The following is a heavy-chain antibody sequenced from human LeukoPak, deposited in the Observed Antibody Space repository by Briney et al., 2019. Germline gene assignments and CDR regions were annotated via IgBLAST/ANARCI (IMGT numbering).Heavy chain of an antibody. CDR2: INPSGGST. V-gene: IGHV1-46*01. Sequence: ASVKVSCKASGYTFTSYYMHWVRQAPGQGLEWMGIINPSGGSTSYAQKLQGRVTMTTDTSTSTAYMELRSLRSDDTAVYYCARVIGAGTYYYYYYMDVWGKGTTVTISS. D-gene: IGHD6-13*01. CDR3: ARVIGAGTYYYYYYMDV. CDR1: GYTFTSYY. J-gene: IGHJ6*03.